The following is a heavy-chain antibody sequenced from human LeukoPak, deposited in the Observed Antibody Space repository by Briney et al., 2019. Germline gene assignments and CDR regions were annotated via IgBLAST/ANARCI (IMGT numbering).Heavy chain of an antibody. V-gene: IGHV3-66*01. CDR3: ARIGSYYYGSGRGYYMDV. CDR2: IYSGGST. CDR1: GFTFSSYS. D-gene: IGHD3-10*01. J-gene: IGHJ6*03. Sequence: GGSLRLSCAASGFTFSSYSMNWVRQAPGKGLEWVSVIYSGGSTYYADSVKGRFTISRDNSKNTLYLQINSLRAEDTAVYYCARIGSYYYGSGRGYYMDVWGKGTTVTISS.